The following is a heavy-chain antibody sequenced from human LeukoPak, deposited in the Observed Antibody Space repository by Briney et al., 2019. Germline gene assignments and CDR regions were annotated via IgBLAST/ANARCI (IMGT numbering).Heavy chain of an antibody. V-gene: IGHV4-59*02. CDR1: VGSVSDSI. CDR3: SRGPFRGTGDGPLDL. CDR2: TYYSGST. J-gene: IGHJ3*01. Sequence: PSETLSLTCAVSVGSVSDSIWRWIRQPPGKGLEWMGYTYYSGSTHYNPSLTSRVTISVDTSKNQFSLTLTSVTAADTARYYCSRGPFRGTGDGPLDLWGQGTMVTVS. D-gene: IGHD1-26*01.